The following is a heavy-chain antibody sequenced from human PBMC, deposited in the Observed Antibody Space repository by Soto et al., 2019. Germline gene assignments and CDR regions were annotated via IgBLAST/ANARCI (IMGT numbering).Heavy chain of an antibody. J-gene: IGHJ4*02. CDR3: ARYSSGWYPFFDY. V-gene: IGHV4-59*01. CDR2: IYYSGST. Sequence: PSETLSLTCTVSGGSISSYYWSWIRQPPGKGLEWIGYIYYSGSTNYNPSLKSRVTISVDTSKNQFSLKLSSVTAADTAVYYCARYSSGWYPFFDYWGQGTLVTVSS. D-gene: IGHD6-19*01. CDR1: GGSISSYY.